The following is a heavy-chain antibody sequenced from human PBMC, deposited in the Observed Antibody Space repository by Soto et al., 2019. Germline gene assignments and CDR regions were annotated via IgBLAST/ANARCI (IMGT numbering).Heavy chain of an antibody. V-gene: IGHV4-39*02. D-gene: IGHD5-12*01. CDR2: IYYSGAT. CDR1: GDSISTSSYY. J-gene: IGHJ5*02. CDR3: ARLAYRGYVQT. Sequence: SETLSLTCDVSGDSISTSSYYWGWIRQPPGKGLEWIASIYYSGATYYNPSLQSRVTISVDTSNNRFSLTLSSLTAAATAVFFCARLAYRGYVQTWGQG.